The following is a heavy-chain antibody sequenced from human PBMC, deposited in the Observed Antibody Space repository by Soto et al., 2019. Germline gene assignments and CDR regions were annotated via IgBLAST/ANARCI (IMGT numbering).Heavy chain of an antibody. J-gene: IGHJ4*02. CDR2: IIKDGSVK. Sequence: EVQLVESGGGLVQPGGSLRLSCAASGFTFSGYWMTWVRQAPGKGLEWVANIIKDGSVKSYVDSVKGRFTISRDNAKNLLYLEMNNLRVDDTAVYYCARDWGGLGYWGQGTLVTVSS. CDR1: GFTFSGYW. V-gene: IGHV3-7*03. D-gene: IGHD3-10*01. CDR3: ARDWGGLGY.